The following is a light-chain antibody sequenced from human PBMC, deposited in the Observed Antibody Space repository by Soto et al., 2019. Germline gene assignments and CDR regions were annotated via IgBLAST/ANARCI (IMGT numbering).Light chain of an antibody. CDR3: QQYHTYPWT. CDR1: QSFSSW. Sequence: DIQMTQSPSTLSASVGDSVSITCRASQSFSSWLAWYQQKPGKAPKLLIYDASTLESGVPSRFSGGGSGTEFTLTISSLQPDDFATYYCQQYHTYPWTFGQGTKV. J-gene: IGKJ1*01. CDR2: DAS. V-gene: IGKV1-5*01.